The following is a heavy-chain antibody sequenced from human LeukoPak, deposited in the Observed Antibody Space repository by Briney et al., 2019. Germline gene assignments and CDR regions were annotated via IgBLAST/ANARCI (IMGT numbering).Heavy chain of an antibody. Sequence: ASVKVSCKASGYTFTSYGISWVRQAPGQGLEWMGWTSAYNGNTNYAQKLQGRVTMTTDISTSTAYMELRSLRSDDTAVYYCARVARGVAAAVFWFDPWGQGTLVTVSS. J-gene: IGHJ5*02. V-gene: IGHV1-18*01. CDR3: ARVARGVAAAVFWFDP. CDR2: TSAYNGNT. D-gene: IGHD6-13*01. CDR1: GYTFTSYG.